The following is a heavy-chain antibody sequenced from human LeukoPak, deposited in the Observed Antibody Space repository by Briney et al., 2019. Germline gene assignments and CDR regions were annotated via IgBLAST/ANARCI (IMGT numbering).Heavy chain of an antibody. CDR1: GFTFSSYA. Sequence: GGSLRLSCAASGFTFSSYAMSWVRQAPGRGLEWVSCISGGNGRTYYADSVKGRFTISRDNGKNTLYPQMNSLRAEDTAVYYCVKDWADYYGSGSYDHLDYWGQGTLVTVSS. J-gene: IGHJ4*02. D-gene: IGHD3-10*01. V-gene: IGHV3-23*01. CDR3: VKDWADYYGSGSYDHLDY. CDR2: ISGGNGRT.